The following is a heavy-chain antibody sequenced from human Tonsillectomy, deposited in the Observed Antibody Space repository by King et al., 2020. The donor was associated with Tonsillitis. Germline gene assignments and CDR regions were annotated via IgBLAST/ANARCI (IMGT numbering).Heavy chain of an antibody. CDR2: IKSKRDGETA. CDR1: GFTFSNAW. D-gene: IGHD4-17*01. J-gene: IGHJ4*02. CDR3: TTVSDFTTVTRC. Sequence: VQLVESGGGLVKPGGSLRVSCAASGFTFSNAWMTWVRQAPGKGLEWVGRIKSKRDGETADYASPVKGRFTISRDDSKNTLYLQMNSLKTEDTAMYFCTTVSDFTTVTRCWGQGTLVTVSS. V-gene: IGHV3-15*01.